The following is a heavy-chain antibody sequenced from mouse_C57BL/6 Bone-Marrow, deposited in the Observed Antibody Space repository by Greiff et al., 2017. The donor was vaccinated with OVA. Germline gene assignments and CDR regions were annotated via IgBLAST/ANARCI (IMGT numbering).Heavy chain of an antibody. CDR2: IDPSDSYT. CDR1: GYTFTSYW. D-gene: IGHD2-1*01. Sequence: QVQLQQPGAELVRPGTSVKLSCKASGYTFTSYWMHWVKQRPGQGLEWIGVIDPSDSYTNYNQKFKGKATLTVDTSSSTAYMQLSRLTSEDSAVYYCAPGNYPGYFDYWGQGTTLTVSS. CDR3: APGNYPGYFDY. V-gene: IGHV1-59*01. J-gene: IGHJ2*01.